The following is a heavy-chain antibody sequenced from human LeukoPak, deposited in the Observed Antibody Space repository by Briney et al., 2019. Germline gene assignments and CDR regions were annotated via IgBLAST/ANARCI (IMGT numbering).Heavy chain of an antibody. D-gene: IGHD5-24*01. CDR2: INPNSGGT. V-gene: IGHV1-2*02. Sequence: GASVKVSCKASGYTFTDYSMHWVRQAPGQGLEWMGWINPNSGGTNYAQKFQGRVTVTRDTSISTACMELSRLRSDDTAVYYCAGEDGYNYAYWGQGTLVTVSS. CDR3: AGEDGYNYAY. J-gene: IGHJ4*02. CDR1: GYTFTDYS.